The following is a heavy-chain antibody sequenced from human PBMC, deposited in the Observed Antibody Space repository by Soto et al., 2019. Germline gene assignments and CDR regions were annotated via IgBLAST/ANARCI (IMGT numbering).Heavy chain of an antibody. CDR3: ARVQRWLQLRVVNGWDY. Sequence: PSVKVSCKASGYTFTSYGISWVRQAPGQGLEWMGWISAYNGNNNYAQKLQGRVTMTTDTSTSTAYMELRSLRSDDTAVYYCARVQRWLQLRVVNGWDYWGQGTLVTVSS. CDR1: GYTFTSYG. D-gene: IGHD5-12*01. J-gene: IGHJ4*02. CDR2: ISAYNGNN. V-gene: IGHV1-18*01.